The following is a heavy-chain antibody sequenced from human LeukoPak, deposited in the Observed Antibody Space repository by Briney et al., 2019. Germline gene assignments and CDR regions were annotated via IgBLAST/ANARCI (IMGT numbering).Heavy chain of an antibody. CDR2: IKQDGSEK. J-gene: IGHJ5*02. D-gene: IGHD6-13*01. CDR1: GFTFSNYW. V-gene: IGHV3-7*01. CDR3: ARDRQQALAPPNWFVP. Sequence: GGSLRLSCAASGFTFSNYWMSWVRQGPGAGLEWVASIKQDGSEKYYVDSVKGRFTISRDNAKNSLYLQMNSLRAEDTAVYYCARDRQQALAPPNWFVPWGQGTLVTVSS.